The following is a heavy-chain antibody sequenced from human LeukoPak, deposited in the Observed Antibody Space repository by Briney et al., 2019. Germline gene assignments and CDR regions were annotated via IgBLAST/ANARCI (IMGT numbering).Heavy chain of an antibody. Sequence: SETLSLTCAVYGGSFSGYYWSWIRQPPGKGLEWIGYIYYSGSTNYNPSLKSRVTISVDTSKNQFSLKLSSVTAADTAVYYCARDGRWFDPWGQGTLVTVSS. J-gene: IGHJ5*02. D-gene: IGHD1-26*01. CDR3: ARDGRWFDP. CDR2: IYYSGST. CDR1: GGSFSGYY. V-gene: IGHV4-59*01.